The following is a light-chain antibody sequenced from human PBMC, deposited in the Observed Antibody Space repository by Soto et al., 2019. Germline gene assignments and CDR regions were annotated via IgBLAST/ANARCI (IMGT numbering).Light chain of an antibody. CDR2: DVS. J-gene: IGLJ1*01. Sequence: QSVLTQPASVSGSPGQSITISCTGTSSDVGGYNYVSWYQRHPGKAPKLMIYDVSNRSSGVSNCFSGSKSGNTASLTISGLQAEDEDDYHCSSYTSTSIVFGTGTKVTVL. CDR3: SSYTSTSIV. V-gene: IGLV2-14*01. CDR1: SSDVGGYNY.